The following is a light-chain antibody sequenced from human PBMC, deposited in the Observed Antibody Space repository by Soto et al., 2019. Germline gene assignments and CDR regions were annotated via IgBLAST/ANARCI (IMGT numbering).Light chain of an antibody. V-gene: IGKV2D-29*02. Sequence: DVVKTQTPLSLSVAPGQPASISCNSIQSLLHITGETFLFWYLQKPGQSPQLLIYEVSTRVSGVPDRFSGSGSGTDFTLEISRVETDDVGIYYCMQSTQLPPTFGQGTRLET. CDR2: EVS. CDR3: MQSTQLPPT. J-gene: IGKJ5*01. CDR1: QSLLHITGETF.